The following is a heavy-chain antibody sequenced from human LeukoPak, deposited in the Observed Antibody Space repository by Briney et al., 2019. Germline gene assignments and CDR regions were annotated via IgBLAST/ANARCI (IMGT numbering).Heavy chain of an antibody. Sequence: GASVKVSCKASGYTLSNYYMHWVRQAPGQGLEWMGLINPTGTGTNYAQKFRGRVTLTRDTSTTTVYMELSSLRSEDSAVYYCAREESGGYFDYWGQGTLVTVSS. V-gene: IGHV1-46*01. CDR3: AREESGGYFDY. D-gene: IGHD2-8*02. CDR1: GYTLSNYY. J-gene: IGHJ4*02. CDR2: INPTGTGT.